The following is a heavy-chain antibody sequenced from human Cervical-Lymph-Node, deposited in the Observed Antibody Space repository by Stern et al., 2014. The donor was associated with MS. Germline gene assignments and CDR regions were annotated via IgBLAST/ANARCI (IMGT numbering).Heavy chain of an antibody. J-gene: IGHJ6*02. D-gene: IGHD6-19*01. CDR3: ARDQEGSGWTGYYYYYGMDV. Sequence: VQLVESGGGVFQPGRSLRLSCAASGFTFSSYGMHWVRQAPGKGLEWVAVIWYDGSNKYYADSVKGRFTISRDNSKNTLYLQMNSLRAEDTAVYYCARDQEGSGWTGYYYYYGMDVWGQGTTVTVSS. V-gene: IGHV3-33*01. CDR1: GFTFSSYG. CDR2: IWYDGSNK.